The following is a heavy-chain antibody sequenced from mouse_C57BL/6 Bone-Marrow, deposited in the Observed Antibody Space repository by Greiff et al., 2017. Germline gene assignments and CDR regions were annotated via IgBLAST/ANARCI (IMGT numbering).Heavy chain of an antibody. J-gene: IGHJ2*01. Sequence: QVQLQQPGAELVQPGASVKLSCKASGYTFTSYWMQWVKQRPGQGLEWIGEIDPSDSYTNYNQKFKGKATLTVDTSSSTAYMQLSSLTSEDSAVYYCAGESYYGSSLDYWGQGTTLTVSS. CDR3: AGESYYGSSLDY. CDR2: IDPSDSYT. V-gene: IGHV1-50*01. D-gene: IGHD1-1*01. CDR1: GYTFTSYW.